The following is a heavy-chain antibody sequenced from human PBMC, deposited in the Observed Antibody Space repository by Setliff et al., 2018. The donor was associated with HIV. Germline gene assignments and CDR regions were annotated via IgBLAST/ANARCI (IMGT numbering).Heavy chain of an antibody. CDR3: ARPGYYDFWSKVDV. CDR2: IYHTGST. V-gene: IGHV4-4*02. J-gene: IGHJ6*04. Sequence: KPSETLSLTCTVSGGSISGSYWWSWFRQPPGKGLEWLAEIYHTGSTNHNPSLKRPVTISVDKTKNQFSLNLDSVTAADTAVYYCARPGYYDFWSKVDVWGKGSTVTVSS. CDR1: GGSISGSYW. D-gene: IGHD3-3*01.